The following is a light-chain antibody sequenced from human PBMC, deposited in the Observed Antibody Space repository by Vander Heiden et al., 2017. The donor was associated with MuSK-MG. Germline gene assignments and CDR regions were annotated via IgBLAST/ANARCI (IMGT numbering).Light chain of an antibody. V-gene: IGLV3-21*02. Sequence: SFVLTQHPPVAVAPGQTARIPCGGIDPVGKTVHWYQQKPGQAPVLVVYDDRDRPSGIPERFSGSTSGNSATLIITGVEAGDEADYYCQIWNINSDLFGGGTKLTVL. CDR1: DPVGKT. CDR3: QIWNINSDL. CDR2: DDR. J-gene: IGLJ2*01.